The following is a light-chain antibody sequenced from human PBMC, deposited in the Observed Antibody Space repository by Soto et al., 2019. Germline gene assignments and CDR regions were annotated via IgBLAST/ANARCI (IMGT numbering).Light chain of an antibody. CDR1: SSNIGSNT. Sequence: QSVLTQPPSASGTPGQRVTISCSGTSSNIGSNTVSWYQQLPGTAPKLLIYSNNQRPSGVPDRFSGSKSGTSASLAISGLRSEDEADYYCAAWDDSLSGVVFGGGTKLTVL. CDR2: SNN. J-gene: IGLJ2*01. V-gene: IGLV1-44*01. CDR3: AAWDDSLSGVV.